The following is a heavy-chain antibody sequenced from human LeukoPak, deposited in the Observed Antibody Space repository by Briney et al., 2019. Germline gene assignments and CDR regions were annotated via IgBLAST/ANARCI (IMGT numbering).Heavy chain of an antibody. CDR2: IYYSGST. CDR1: GGSISSYY. CDR3: ARLVEVVLAAEPGWFDP. V-gene: IGHV4-59*01. Sequence: PSETLSLTCTVSGGSISSYYWSWIRQPPGKGLEWIGYIYYSGSTNYNPSLKSRVTISVDTSKNQFSLKLSSVTAADTAVYYCARLVEVVLAAEPGWFDPWGQGTLVTVSS. D-gene: IGHD2-2*01. J-gene: IGHJ5*02.